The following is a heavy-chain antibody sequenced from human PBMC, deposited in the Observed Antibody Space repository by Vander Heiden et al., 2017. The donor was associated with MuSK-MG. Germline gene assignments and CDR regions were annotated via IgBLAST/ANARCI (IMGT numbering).Heavy chain of an antibody. CDR3: AKDWQQLDY. CDR1: GFTFSSHA. J-gene: IGHJ4*02. CDR2: ISGRGGRA. D-gene: IGHD6-13*01. V-gene: IGHV3-23*01. Sequence: EVQLLESGGGLAQPGGSLRLSCAASGFTFSSHAMTWVRQAPGKGLEWVSTISGRGGRAYYADSVKGRFTISRDNRNTLYLEMNSLRAEDTAVYYCAKDWQQLDYWGQGTVVTVSS.